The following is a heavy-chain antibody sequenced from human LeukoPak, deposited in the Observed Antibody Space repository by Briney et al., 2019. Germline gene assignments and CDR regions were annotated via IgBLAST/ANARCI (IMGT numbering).Heavy chain of an antibody. CDR1: GLTFSSYG. D-gene: IGHD3-22*01. CDR2: IRYDGSNK. V-gene: IGHV3-30*02. J-gene: IGHJ4*02. Sequence: GGSLRLSCAAAGLTFSSYGIHWVRQAPGKGLEWVAFIRYDGSNKYYADSVKVRFTISRDNSKNTLYLQMKRLRAEDTAVYYCAKDTLPADYYDSSGSDYWGQGTLVTVSS. CDR3: AKDTLPADYYDSSGSDY.